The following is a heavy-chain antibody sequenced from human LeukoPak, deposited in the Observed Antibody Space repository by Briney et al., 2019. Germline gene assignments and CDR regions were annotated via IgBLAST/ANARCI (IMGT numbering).Heavy chain of an antibody. V-gene: IGHV3-23*01. CDR1: GFTFSNYA. CDR3: VIWGDYDVLTGYYVPDY. CDR2: ITCSGTNR. D-gene: IGHD3-9*01. Sequence: AGGSLRLSCVASGFTFSNYAMNWVRQAPGKGLEWVSAITCSGTNRYYADSLKGRFTTSRDNSENTVFLQMNSLRHEDTAIYYCVIWGDYDVLTGYYVPDYWGQGTLVTVDS. J-gene: IGHJ4*02.